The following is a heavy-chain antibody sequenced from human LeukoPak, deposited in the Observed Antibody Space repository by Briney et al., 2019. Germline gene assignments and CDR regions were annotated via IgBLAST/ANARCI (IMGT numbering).Heavy chain of an antibody. J-gene: IGHJ4*02. V-gene: IGHV3-30*02. Sequence: PGGSLRLSCAASGFTFSSYSMHWVRQAPGKGPEWVAFIRYDGSNKYFTDSVKGRFTISRDNSKNTVYLQMNGLRAEDTAVYCCARDFRWAFDYWGQGTLVTVSS. CDR2: IRYDGSNK. CDR3: ARDFRWAFDY. D-gene: IGHD6-13*01. CDR1: GFTFSSYS.